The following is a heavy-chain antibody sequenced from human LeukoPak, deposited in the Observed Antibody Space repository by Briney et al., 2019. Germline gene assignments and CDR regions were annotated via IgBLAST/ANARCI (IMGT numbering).Heavy chain of an antibody. V-gene: IGHV3-30*18. D-gene: IGHD3-10*01. CDR3: AKDRDSSGSYPSGY. J-gene: IGHJ4*02. Sequence: PGGSLRLSCAASGFTFSSYWMSWVRQAPGKGLEWVAVISYDGSNKNYADSVKGRFTISRDNSKNTLYLQMNSLRPEDTAVYYCAKDRDSSGSYPSGYWGQGTLVTVSS. CDR1: GFTFSSYW. CDR2: ISYDGSNK.